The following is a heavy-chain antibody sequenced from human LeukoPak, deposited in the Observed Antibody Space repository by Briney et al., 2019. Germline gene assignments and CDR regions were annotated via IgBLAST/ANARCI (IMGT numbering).Heavy chain of an antibody. CDR3: ARGYCSSTTCYMYSMDV. CDR2: FSAGGDSA. D-gene: IGHD2-2*02. J-gene: IGHJ6*02. V-gene: IGHV3-23*01. Sequence: PGGSLRLSCAASGFTFSSYSMNWVRQAPGKGLEWVSGFSAGGDSAYYADSVKGRFTISRDNSKRTLFLQMSSLSAEDTAVYYCARGYCSSTTCYMYSMDVWGQGTTVTVSS. CDR1: GFTFSSYS.